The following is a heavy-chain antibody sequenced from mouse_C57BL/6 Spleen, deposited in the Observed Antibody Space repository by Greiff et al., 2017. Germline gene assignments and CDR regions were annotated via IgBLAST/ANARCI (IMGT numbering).Heavy chain of an antibody. Sequence: VQLQQSGPELVKPGASVKISCKASGYSFTDYYMEWVKQSHGQSLEWIGVINPNYGPTSYNQKFKGKDTLTVDQSSSTAYMQLNSLTSEDSAVYDWARRDQGDMDDWGQGTSVTVSS. J-gene: IGHJ4*01. CDR3: ARRDQGDMDD. V-gene: IGHV1-39*01. D-gene: IGHD3-3*01. CDR1: GYSFTDYY. CDR2: INPNYGPT.